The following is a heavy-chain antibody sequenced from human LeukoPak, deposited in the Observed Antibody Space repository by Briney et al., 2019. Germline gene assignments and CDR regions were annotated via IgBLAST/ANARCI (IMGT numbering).Heavy chain of an antibody. D-gene: IGHD1-1*01. CDR3: TREDDNSYDAFDI. CDR1: GGTFSSYA. J-gene: IGHJ3*02. V-gene: IGHV1-2*02. CDR2: INPYSGAT. Sequence: ASVKVSCKASGGTFSSYAISWVRQAPGQGLEWMGWINPYSGATNYAQKFQGRITMTRDTSISTAYMELSRLRSDDTAVYYCTREDDNSYDAFDIWSQGTMVTVSS.